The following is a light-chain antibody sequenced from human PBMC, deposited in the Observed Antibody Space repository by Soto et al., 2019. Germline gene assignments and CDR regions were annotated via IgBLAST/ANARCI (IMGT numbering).Light chain of an antibody. CDR2: GAS. V-gene: IGKV3-20*01. Sequence: EIVLTQSPGTLSLSPGERATLSCRASQSISSSYLAIAWYQQKPGQPPRLLIYGASSRATGIPDRFSGSGSATDFTLNISTLEPADFAVNYCQQHDSSPWTFGQGTRVEIK. CDR3: QQHDSSPWT. J-gene: IGKJ1*01. CDR1: QSISSSY.